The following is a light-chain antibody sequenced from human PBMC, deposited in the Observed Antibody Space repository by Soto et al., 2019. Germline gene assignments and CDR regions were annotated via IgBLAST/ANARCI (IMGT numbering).Light chain of an antibody. CDR3: QQYGRSPWT. V-gene: IGKV3-20*01. J-gene: IGKJ1*01. Sequence: EIVLTQSPGTLSLSPGERATLSCRASQSVTSSFLAWYQQKPGQALRLLIYDTSSRATGIPDRFSGSGSGTDFTLTISRLEPEDVAVYYCQQYGRSPWTFGQGTKVEIK. CDR1: QSVTSSF. CDR2: DTS.